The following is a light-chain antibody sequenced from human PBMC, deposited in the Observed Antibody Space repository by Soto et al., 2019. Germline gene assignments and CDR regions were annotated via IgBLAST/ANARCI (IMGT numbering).Light chain of an antibody. V-gene: IGLV2-14*03. Sequence: QSALAQPASVSGSPGQSITISCTGTSSDVGAYDFVSWYQQHPDKAPKLMIYEVSNRPSGVSYRFSGSKSVNTATLTISGLQAEDEADYYCASFSVTATRVFGGGTKVTVL. CDR2: EVS. CDR1: SSDVGAYDF. CDR3: ASFSVTATRV. J-gene: IGLJ3*02.